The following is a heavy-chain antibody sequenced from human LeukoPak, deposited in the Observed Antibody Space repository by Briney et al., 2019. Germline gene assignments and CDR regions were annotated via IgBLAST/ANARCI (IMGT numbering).Heavy chain of an antibody. J-gene: IGHJ4*02. CDR2: IYTSGST. CDR3: AGVSHRYYYGSGSYSN. V-gene: IGHV4-61*02. D-gene: IGHD3-10*01. Sequence: PSETLSLTCTVSGGSISSGSYYWSWIRQPAGKGLEWIGRIYTSGSTNYNPSLKSRVTMSVDTSKNQFSLKLSSVTAADTAVYYCAGVSHRYYYGSGSYSNWGQGTLVTVSS. CDR1: GGSISSGSYY.